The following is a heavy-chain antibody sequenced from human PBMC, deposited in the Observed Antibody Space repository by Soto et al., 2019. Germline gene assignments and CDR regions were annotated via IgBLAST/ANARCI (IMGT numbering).Heavy chain of an antibody. CDR2: MKPNSGNT. CDR1: GYTFTSYD. J-gene: IGHJ6*04. D-gene: IGHD3-3*01. V-gene: IGHV1-8*01. Sequence: ASVKVSCKASGYTFTSYDINWVRQATGQGLEWMGWMKPNSGNTGYAQKFQGRVTMTRNTSISTAYIELSSLRSEDTAVYYCARGLYYDFWSALPPPVWGKGTTVTVSS. CDR3: ARGLYYDFWSALPPPV.